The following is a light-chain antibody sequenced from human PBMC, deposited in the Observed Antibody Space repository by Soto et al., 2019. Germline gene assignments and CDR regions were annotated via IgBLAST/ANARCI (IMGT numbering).Light chain of an antibody. Sequence: AIQLTQSPSSLYASVGDRVTITCRARQAIRTALGWYQQKPGKVPKLLIYAASILQSGVPSRFSGSGSGTDFTLTIISLQTDDFATYECLLDFIYCWAFGQGTTVEIK. CDR3: LLDFIYCWA. V-gene: IGKV1-6*01. CDR2: AAS. J-gene: IGKJ1*01. CDR1: QAIRTA.